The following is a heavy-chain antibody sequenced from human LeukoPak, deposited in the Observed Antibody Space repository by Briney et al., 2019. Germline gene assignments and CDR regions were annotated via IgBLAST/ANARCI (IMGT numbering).Heavy chain of an antibody. CDR1: GFTFSSYG. D-gene: IGHD6-13*01. V-gene: IGHV3-23*01. J-gene: IGHJ4*02. CDR3: ARDVSSSNDY. Sequence: GGTLRLSCAASGFTFSSYGMSWVRQAPGKGLEWVSAISGSGGSTYYADSVKGRFTISRDNSKNTLYLQMNSLRAEDTAVYYCARDVSSSNDYWGQGTLVTVSS. CDR2: ISGSGGST.